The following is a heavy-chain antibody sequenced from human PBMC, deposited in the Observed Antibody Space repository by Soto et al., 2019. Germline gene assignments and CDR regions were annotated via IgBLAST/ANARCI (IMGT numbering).Heavy chain of an antibody. CDR2: ISSTSSYI. J-gene: IGHJ4*02. CDR1: GFIFSDYS. Sequence: EVQLMESGGGLVKPGGSLRLSCAASGFIFSDYSMNWVRQAPGKGLEWVSSISSTSSYIYYADSLKGRFTISRDSAKNSLYLQMNSLRVEDAAVYYCARGYYDRSGYFFEYWGQGTLVTVSS. CDR3: ARGYYDRSGYFFEY. V-gene: IGHV3-21*01. D-gene: IGHD3-22*01.